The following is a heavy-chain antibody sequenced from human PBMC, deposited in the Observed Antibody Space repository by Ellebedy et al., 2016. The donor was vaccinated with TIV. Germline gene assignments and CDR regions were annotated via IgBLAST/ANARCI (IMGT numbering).Heavy chain of an antibody. CDR1: GFNFRSYW. CDR2: IRQEGDEI. J-gene: IGHJ5*02. Sequence: GESLKISCAASGFNFRSYWMTWFLPSPGKGLEWVAKIRQEGDEIYYVESVKGRFTISRDNAKNSLFLQMNSLRVEDTAVYYCARRASYGDYAVQVNPWFDPWGQGTLVTVSS. CDR3: ARRASYGDYAVQVNPWFDP. D-gene: IGHD4-17*01. V-gene: IGHV3-7*01.